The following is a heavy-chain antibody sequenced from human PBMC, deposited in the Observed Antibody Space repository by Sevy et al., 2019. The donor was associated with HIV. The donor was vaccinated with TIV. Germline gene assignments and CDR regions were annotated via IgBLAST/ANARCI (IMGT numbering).Heavy chain of an antibody. CDR1: GDSVSSNSAA. CDR3: ARDVGAERYMITFGGVIVSGAFDI. Sequence: SQTLSLTCAISGDSVSSNSAAWNWIRQSPSRGLEWLGRTYYRSKWYNDYAVSVKSRRTINPDTSKNQFSLQLNSVTPEDTAVYYCARDVGAERYMITFGGVIVSGAFDIWGQGTMVTVSS. J-gene: IGHJ3*02. D-gene: IGHD3-16*02. V-gene: IGHV6-1*01. CDR2: TYYRSKWYN.